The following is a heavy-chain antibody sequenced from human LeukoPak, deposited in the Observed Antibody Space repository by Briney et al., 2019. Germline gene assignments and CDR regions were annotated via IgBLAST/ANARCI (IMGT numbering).Heavy chain of an antibody. V-gene: IGHV4-59*01. D-gene: IGHD2-2*01. CDR2: XYYSXST. J-gene: IGHJ5*02. CDR1: GGSISSYY. CDR3: AREREYCSSTSCYNWFDP. Sequence: PSETLSLTCTVSGGSISSYYWXXXXXXXXXXXXXXXXXYYSXSTNYNPSXXXXXXXXXDTSKXQFSLKLSSVTAADTAVYYCAREREYCSSTSCYNWFDPWGQGTLVTVSS.